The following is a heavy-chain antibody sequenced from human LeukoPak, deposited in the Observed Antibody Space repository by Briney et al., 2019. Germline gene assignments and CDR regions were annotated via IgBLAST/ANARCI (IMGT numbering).Heavy chain of an antibody. D-gene: IGHD3-22*01. Sequence: SETLSLTCTVSGASISSTGYYWGWIRQPPGKGLEWIGSISYSGSTYYNPSLKSRVTISVDTSKNQFSVELTSVTAADTALYYCAGYYHDSSGYLGCGQGTLVTVSS. CDR3: AGYYHDSSGYLG. CDR2: ISYSGST. CDR1: GASISSTGYY. J-gene: IGHJ4*02. V-gene: IGHV4-39*01.